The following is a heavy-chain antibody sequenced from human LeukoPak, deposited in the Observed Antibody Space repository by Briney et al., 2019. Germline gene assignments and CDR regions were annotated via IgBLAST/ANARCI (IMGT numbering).Heavy chain of an antibody. D-gene: IGHD7-27*01. CDR1: GFTFSSYA. V-gene: IGHV3-23*01. CDR3: ARETGDPYYGMDV. CDR2: ISGSGGST. Sequence: GGSLRLSCAASGFTFSSYAMSWVRQAPGKGLEWVSAISGSGGSTYYADSVKGRFTISRDNSKNTLYLQMNSLRPEDTAVYYCARETGDPYYGMDVWGQGTTVTVSS. J-gene: IGHJ6*02.